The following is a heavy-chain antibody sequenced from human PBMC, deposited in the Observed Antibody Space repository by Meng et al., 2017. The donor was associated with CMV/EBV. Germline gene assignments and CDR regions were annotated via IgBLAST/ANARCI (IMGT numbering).Heavy chain of an antibody. CDR3: ARLPDVVDGGLVTGNWVDP. CDR1: GGSTSAYF. V-gene: IGHV4-34*04. J-gene: IGHJ5*02. Sequence: SETLSLTCAIYGGSTSAYFWAWIRQSPAKGREWIGEINHRGVTNTTPSLASRATLSIDTSKNQFSLKLISMSAVDTAMYYCARLPDVVDGGLVTGNWVDPWGQGTLVTVSS. D-gene: IGHD5-18*01. CDR2: INHRGVT.